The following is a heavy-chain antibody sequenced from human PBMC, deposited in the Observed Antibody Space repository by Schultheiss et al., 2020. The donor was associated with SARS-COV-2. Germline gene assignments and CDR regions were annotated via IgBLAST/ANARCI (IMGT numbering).Heavy chain of an antibody. CDR2: ISSSSSYI. CDR1: GFTFSSYS. CDR3: ARAPRVYGMDV. J-gene: IGHJ6*02. Sequence: GGSLRLSCAASGFTFSSYSMNWVRQAPGKGLEWVSSISSSSSYIYYADSVKGRFTISRDNAKNSLYLQMNSLRDDDTAVYYCARAPRVYGMDVWGQGTTVTVSS. V-gene: IGHV3-21*01.